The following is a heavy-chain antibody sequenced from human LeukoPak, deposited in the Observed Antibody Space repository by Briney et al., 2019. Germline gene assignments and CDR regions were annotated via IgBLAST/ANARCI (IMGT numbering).Heavy chain of an antibody. CDR3: ARDWKRGGYYFDY. Sequence: ASVKVSCKASGYTFTSYGISWVRQAPGQGLEWMGWISAYNGNTKYAQKLQGRVTITTDTSTSTAYMELRSLRCDDTAVYYCARDWKRGGYYFDYWGQGTLVTVSS. V-gene: IGHV1-18*01. CDR1: GYTFTSYG. CDR2: ISAYNGNT. D-gene: IGHD1-1*01. J-gene: IGHJ4*02.